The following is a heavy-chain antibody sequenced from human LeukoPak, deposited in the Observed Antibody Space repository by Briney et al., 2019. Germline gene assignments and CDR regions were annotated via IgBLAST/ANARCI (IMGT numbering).Heavy chain of an antibody. J-gene: IGHJ4*02. D-gene: IGHD2-2*01. Sequence: GGSLRLSCAASGFTVSDNYMTWVRQAPGKGLEWVSGIYSGGSTYYADSVKGRFTISRHNSNNTLYLQMNSLRAEDTAVYYCARNPAKVFPAVYWGQGTLVTVSS. CDR3: ARNPAKVFPAVY. V-gene: IGHV3-53*01. CDR2: IYSGGST. CDR1: GFTVSDNY.